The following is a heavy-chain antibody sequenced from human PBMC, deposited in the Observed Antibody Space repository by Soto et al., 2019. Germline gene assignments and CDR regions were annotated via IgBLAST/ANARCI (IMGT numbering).Heavy chain of an antibody. D-gene: IGHD1-7*01. J-gene: IGHJ4*02. Sequence: QVQLVESGGGVVQPGGSLRLSCAASGFTFGRNGMHWVRQAPGKGLEWVAVLSFDGRIEYYADSVKGRFKIFRDNPKNTRYLQMNTLRPDDTALYYCAKDRDRTWSLDYWGQGALVTVSS. CDR3: AKDRDRTWSLDY. CDR1: GFTFGRNG. CDR2: LSFDGRIE. V-gene: IGHV3-30*18.